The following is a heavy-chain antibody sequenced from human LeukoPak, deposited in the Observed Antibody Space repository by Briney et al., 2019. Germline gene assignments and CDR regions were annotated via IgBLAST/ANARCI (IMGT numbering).Heavy chain of an antibody. CDR1: GYTFTSYD. J-gene: IGHJ4*02. Sequence: ASVKVSCKASGYTFTSYDINWVRQATGQGLEWMGWMNPNSGNTGYAQKFQGRVAMTRDTSISTAYMELSRLRSDDTAVYYCARGPEPYEPDYWGQGTLVTVSS. CDR2: MNPNSGNT. CDR3: ARGPEPYEPDY. D-gene: IGHD3-3*01. V-gene: IGHV1-8*01.